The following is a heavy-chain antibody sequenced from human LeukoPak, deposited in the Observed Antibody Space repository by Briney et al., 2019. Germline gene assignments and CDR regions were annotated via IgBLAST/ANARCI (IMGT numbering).Heavy chain of an antibody. D-gene: IGHD1-20*01. J-gene: IGHJ5*02. Sequence: PSETLSLTCTVSGGSISSSRYYWGWIRQSPGKGLEWIGSVYYSGSTYYNPSLKSRVTISVDTSKKQFSLKLSSVTAADTAVYYGARYNWNDRWFGPWGQGTLVTVAS. CDR2: VYYSGST. CDR1: GGSISSSRYY. V-gene: IGHV4-39*07. CDR3: ARYNWNDRWFGP.